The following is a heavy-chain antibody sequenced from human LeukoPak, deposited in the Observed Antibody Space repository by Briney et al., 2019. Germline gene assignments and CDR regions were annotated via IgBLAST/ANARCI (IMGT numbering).Heavy chain of an antibody. CDR2: IYYSGST. V-gene: IGHV4-59*01. Sequence: SETLSLXCTVSGGSISSYYWSWIRQPPGKGLEWIGYIYYSGSTNYNPSLKSRVTISVDTSKNQFSLKLSSVTAADTAVYYCARSGLPTVAAKFDYWGQGTLVTVSS. D-gene: IGHD2-15*01. CDR3: ARSGLPTVAAKFDY. J-gene: IGHJ4*02. CDR1: GGSISSYY.